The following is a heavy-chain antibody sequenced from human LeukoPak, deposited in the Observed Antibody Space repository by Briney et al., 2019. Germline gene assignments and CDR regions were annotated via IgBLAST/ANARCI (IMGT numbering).Heavy chain of an antibody. CDR1: GFTSSSYG. D-gene: IGHD3-22*01. CDR3: AKDGSAYYYDSSGYYPDY. CDR2: IWYDGSNK. Sequence: GGSLRLSCAASGFTSSSYGMHWVRQAPGKGLEWVAVIWYDGSNKYYADSVKGRFTISRDNSKNTLYLQMNSLRAEDTAVYYCAKDGSAYYYDSSGYYPDYWGQGTLVTVSS. J-gene: IGHJ4*02. V-gene: IGHV3-33*06.